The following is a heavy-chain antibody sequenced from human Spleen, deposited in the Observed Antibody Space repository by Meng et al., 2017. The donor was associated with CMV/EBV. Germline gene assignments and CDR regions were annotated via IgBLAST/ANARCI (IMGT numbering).Heavy chain of an antibody. V-gene: IGHV1-18*01. J-gene: IGHJ4*02. CDR3: ARDHSSSGVDH. CDR2: ISVYTGNT. Sequence: ASVKVSCKASGYTFISQGISWVRQAPGQGLEWLGWISVYTGNTNYAQTLQGRVTLTTDTSTGTAYMELRSLRSDDTAVYYCARDHSSSGVDHWGQGTLVTVSS. CDR1: GYTFISQG. D-gene: IGHD6-19*01.